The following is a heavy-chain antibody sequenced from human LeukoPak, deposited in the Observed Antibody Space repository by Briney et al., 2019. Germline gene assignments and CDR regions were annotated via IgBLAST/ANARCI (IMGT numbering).Heavy chain of an antibody. Sequence: ASVKVSCKASGYTFTSYGISWVRQAPGQGLERMGWISAYNGNTNYAQKLQGRVTMTTDTSTSTAYMELRSLRSDDTAVYYCARAHVDTAMIIGSYFDYWGQGTLVTVSS. CDR3: ARAHVDTAMIIGSYFDY. V-gene: IGHV1-18*01. J-gene: IGHJ4*02. CDR2: ISAYNGNT. D-gene: IGHD5-18*01. CDR1: GYTFTSYG.